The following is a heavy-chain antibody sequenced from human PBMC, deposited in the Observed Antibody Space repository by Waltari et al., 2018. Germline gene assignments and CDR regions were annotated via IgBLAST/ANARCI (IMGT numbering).Heavy chain of an antibody. CDR3: ARGGRWLDY. CDR1: GYTFTSYD. CDR2: KNQKSGKT. J-gene: IGHJ4*02. V-gene: IGHV1-8*02. D-gene: IGHD5-12*01. Sequence: QVQLVQSGAEVKKPGASVKVSCKASGYTFTSYDINWVRQATGQGLEWRGWKNQKSGKTGNGQKFQGRGTMTRNTSISTAYMERSSLRSEDTAVYYWARGGRWLDYWGQGTLVTVSS.